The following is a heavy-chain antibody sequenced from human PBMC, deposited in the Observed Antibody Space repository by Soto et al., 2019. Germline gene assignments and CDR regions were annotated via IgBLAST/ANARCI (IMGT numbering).Heavy chain of an antibody. J-gene: IGHJ4*02. CDR1: GFTFSDYS. CDR3: AKEAGANLFDY. CDR2: VSKNSWLT. V-gene: IGHV3-23*01. D-gene: IGHD1-26*01. Sequence: GGSLRLSCAASGFTFSDYSMNWVRQAPGEGLEWLADVSKNSWLTYYADSVKGRFTITRDNSKNPLYLQMNSMRAEATAVYYCAKEAGANLFDYWGQGTLVTVS.